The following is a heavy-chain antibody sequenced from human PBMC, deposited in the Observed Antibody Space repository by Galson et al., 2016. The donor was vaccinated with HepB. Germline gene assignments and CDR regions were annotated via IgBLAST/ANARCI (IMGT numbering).Heavy chain of an antibody. J-gene: IGHJ6*02. V-gene: IGHV5-51*01. D-gene: IGHD4/OR15-4a*01. CDR1: GYSFTSYW. Sequence: QSGAEVKKPGESLKISCRVYGYSFTSYWLAWVRQMPGKGLEWMGIIYPGDSDTKYSPSLEGQVTTSVDKSINTAFLHWNSLQASDSGIYFCARHRSNPKSLDYHYGLDVWGQGTTVTVSS. CDR3: ARHRSNPKSLDYHYGLDV. CDR2: IYPGDSDT.